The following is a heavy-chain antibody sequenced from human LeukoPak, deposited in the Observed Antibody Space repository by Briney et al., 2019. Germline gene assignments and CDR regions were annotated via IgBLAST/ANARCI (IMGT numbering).Heavy chain of an antibody. Sequence: SETLSLTCTVSGGSISSSNYYWGWIRQPPGKGLEWIGSIYYSGSTYYSPSLKSRVTISVDTSKNQFSLKLSSVTAADTAVYYCARLSQVVIRSLDYWGQGTLVTVSS. V-gene: IGHV4-39*01. CDR1: GGSISSSNYY. CDR2: IYYSGST. D-gene: IGHD3-22*01. CDR3: ARLSQVVIRSLDY. J-gene: IGHJ4*02.